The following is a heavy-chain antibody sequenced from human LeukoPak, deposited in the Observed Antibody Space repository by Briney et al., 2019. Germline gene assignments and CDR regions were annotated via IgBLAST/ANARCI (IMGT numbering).Heavy chain of an antibody. Sequence: GGSLGLSCAASGFTVSSNYMSWVRQAPGKGLEWVSVIYSGGSTYYADSVKGRFTISRDNSKNTLYLQMNSLRAEDTAVYYCATYSNWGWFDPWGQGTLVTVSS. CDR1: GFTVSSNY. CDR3: ATYSNWGWFDP. V-gene: IGHV3-66*02. CDR2: IYSGGST. J-gene: IGHJ5*02. D-gene: IGHD4-11*01.